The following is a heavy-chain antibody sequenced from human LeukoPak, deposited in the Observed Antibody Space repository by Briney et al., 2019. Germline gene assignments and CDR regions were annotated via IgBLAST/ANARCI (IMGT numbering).Heavy chain of an antibody. CDR3: AKAPGGWYYYYYYMDV. CDR1: GFTFSSYA. J-gene: IGHJ6*03. V-gene: IGHV3-23*01. Sequence: GGSLRLSCAASGFTFSSYAMSWVRQAPGKGLEWVSAISGSGGSTYYADSVKGRFTISRDNSKNTLYLQMNSLRAEDTAVYCCAKAPGGWYYYYYYMDVWGKGTTVTVSS. D-gene: IGHD6-19*01. CDR2: ISGSGGST.